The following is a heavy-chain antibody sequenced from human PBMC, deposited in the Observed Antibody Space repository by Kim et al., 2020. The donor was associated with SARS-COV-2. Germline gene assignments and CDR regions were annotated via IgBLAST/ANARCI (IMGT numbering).Heavy chain of an antibody. CDR2: ISYDGSNK. Sequence: GGSLRLSCAASGFTFSSYAMHWVRQAPGKGLEWVAVISYDGSNKYYADSVKGRFTISRDNSKNTLYLQMNSLRAEDTAVYYCARGLVAGYFDYWGQGTLVTVSS. V-gene: IGHV3-30*04. CDR1: GFTFSSYA. J-gene: IGHJ4*02. CDR3: ARGLVAGYFDY. D-gene: IGHD6-19*01.